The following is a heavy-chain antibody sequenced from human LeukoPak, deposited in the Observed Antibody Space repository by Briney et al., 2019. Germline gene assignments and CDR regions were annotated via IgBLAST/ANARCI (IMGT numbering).Heavy chain of an antibody. Sequence: ASVKVSCKASGYTLTDYYIHWVRQAPGQGLEWMGWISPNSGGPNYAQKFQGRVTMTRDTSINTAYMELSRLRSDDAAVYFCARDSSRGYTYAFDYWGQGTLVSVSS. CDR3: ARDSSRGYTYAFDY. D-gene: IGHD5-18*01. V-gene: IGHV1-2*02. J-gene: IGHJ4*02. CDR1: GYTLTDYY. CDR2: ISPNSGGP.